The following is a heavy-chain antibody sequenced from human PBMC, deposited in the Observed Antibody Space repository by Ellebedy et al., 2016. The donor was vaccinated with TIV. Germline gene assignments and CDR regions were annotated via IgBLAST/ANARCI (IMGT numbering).Heavy chain of an antibody. CDR1: GFTFSNAW. J-gene: IGHJ6*02. V-gene: IGHV3-15*01. CDR2: IKSKTDGGTT. Sequence: GESLKISXAASGFTFSNAWMSWVRQAPGKGLEWVGRIKSKTDGGTTDYAAPVKGRFTISRDDSKNTLYLQMNSLKTEDTAVYYCTTDTEVDIVTPGGYYYYGMDVWGQGTTVTVSS. D-gene: IGHD5-12*01. CDR3: TTDTEVDIVTPGGYYYYGMDV.